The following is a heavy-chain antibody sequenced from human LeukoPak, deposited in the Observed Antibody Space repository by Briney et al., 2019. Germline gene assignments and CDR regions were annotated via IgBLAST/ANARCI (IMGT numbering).Heavy chain of an antibody. CDR1: GGTFSSYP. CDR2: ITPIFGAA. Sequence: SVKVSCKASGGTFSSYPFTWVRQAPGQGLEWMGEITPIFGAANYAQTFQGRVTITADESTNTVFMELSSLRSDDTAFYYCARNSRVASTSGLNYWGQGTLVTVSS. J-gene: IGHJ4*02. CDR3: ARNSRVASTSGLNY. V-gene: IGHV1-69*13. D-gene: IGHD4-23*01.